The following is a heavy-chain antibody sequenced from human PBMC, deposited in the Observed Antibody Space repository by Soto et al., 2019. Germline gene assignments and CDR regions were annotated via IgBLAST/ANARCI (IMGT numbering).Heavy chain of an antibody. V-gene: IGHV4-4*02. Sequence: QVHLQESGPDLVRPSETLSLTCSFFGGSISSDNWWSWVRQTPGKGQEWIGDIYHSGNTNYNPSLKSRATISVDKSKTQCSLKVTAVTAADTALYYCARLIHWGQGTLVSVCS. CDR1: GGSISSDNW. D-gene: IGHD2-8*01. CDR3: ARLIH. CDR2: IYHSGNT. J-gene: IGHJ4*02.